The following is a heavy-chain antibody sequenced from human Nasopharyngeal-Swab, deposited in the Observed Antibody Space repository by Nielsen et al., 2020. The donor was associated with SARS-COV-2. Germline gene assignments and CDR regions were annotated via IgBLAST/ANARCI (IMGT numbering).Heavy chain of an antibody. CDR3: AGDGATVTSGGFDY. CDR1: GFTFSSYW. V-gene: IGHV3-74*01. CDR2: IKTDGSST. D-gene: IGHD4-17*01. Sequence: GGSLRLSCAASGFTFSSYWMHWVRQAPGKGLVWVSRIKTDGSSTNYADSVKGRFTISRDNAKNTLFLEMNSLRAEDTAVYYCAGDGATVTSGGFDYWGQGTLVTVSS. J-gene: IGHJ4*02.